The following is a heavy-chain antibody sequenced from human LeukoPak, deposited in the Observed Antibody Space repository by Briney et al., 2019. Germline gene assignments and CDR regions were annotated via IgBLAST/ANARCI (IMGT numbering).Heavy chain of an antibody. CDR3: VNGDQSSWYRTLLY. Sequence: HPGGSLRLSCSASGFTFSTYAMHWVRQAPGKGLEYVSAISSNGGSTCYADSVKGRFTISRDNSKNTLYLQMSSLRAEDTAMYYCVNGDQSSWYRTLLYWGQGTLVTVSS. J-gene: IGHJ4*02. V-gene: IGHV3-64D*06. CDR2: ISSNGGST. D-gene: IGHD6-13*01. CDR1: GFTFSTYA.